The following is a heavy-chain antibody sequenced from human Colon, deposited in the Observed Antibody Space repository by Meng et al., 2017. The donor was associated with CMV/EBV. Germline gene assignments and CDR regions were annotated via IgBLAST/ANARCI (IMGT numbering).Heavy chain of an antibody. CDR1: GFTFSSYA. V-gene: IGHV3-30*04. D-gene: IGHD3-10*01. CDR3: AKEASGIPGYFDY. J-gene: IGHJ4*02. Sequence: GESLKISCAASGFTFSSYAMHWVRQAPGKGLEWVAVISYDGSNKYYADSVKGRFTISRDNSKNTLYLQMNNLRAEDTAVYLCAKEASGIPGYFDYWGQETLVTVSS. CDR2: ISYDGSNK.